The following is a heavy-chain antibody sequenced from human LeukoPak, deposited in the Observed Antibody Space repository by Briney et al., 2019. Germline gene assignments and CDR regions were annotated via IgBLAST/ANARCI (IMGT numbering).Heavy chain of an antibody. CDR1: GFTFDDYA. J-gene: IGHJ4*02. V-gene: IGHV3-9*01. Sequence: GGSLRLSCAASGFTFDDYAMHCVRQAPGKGLEWVSGISWNSGSIGYADSVKGRFTISRDNAKNSLYLQMNSLRAEDTALHYCAKGFGYSSSWYVSYFDYWGQGTLVTVSS. CDR2: ISWNSGSI. D-gene: IGHD6-13*01. CDR3: AKGFGYSSSWYVSYFDY.